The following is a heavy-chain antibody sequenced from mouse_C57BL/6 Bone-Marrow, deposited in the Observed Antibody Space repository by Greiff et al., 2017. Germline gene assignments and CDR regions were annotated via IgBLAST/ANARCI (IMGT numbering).Heavy chain of an antibody. V-gene: IGHV14-4*01. Sequence: EVQLQQSGAELVRPGASVKLSCTASGFNIKDDYMHWVKQRPEQGLEWIGWIDPENGDTEYASKFQGKATITADTSSNTAYLQLSSLTSEDTAVXCCTTTWFADWGEGTLVTVSA. CDR3: TTTWFAD. J-gene: IGHJ3*01. CDR1: GFNIKDDY. CDR2: IDPENGDT.